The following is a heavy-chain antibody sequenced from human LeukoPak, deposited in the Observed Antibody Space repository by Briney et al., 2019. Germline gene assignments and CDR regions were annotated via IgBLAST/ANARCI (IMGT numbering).Heavy chain of an antibody. V-gene: IGHV3-7*02. D-gene: IGHD5-12*01. CDR3: AGASIRAIY. Sequence: GGSLRLSCAASGFTFSSYWMNWVRQAPGKGLEWVANIKHDGSEEDYVDSVKGRFTISRDNAKNSLYLQMNSLRAEDSAVYYCAGASIRAIYWGQGTLVTVSS. CDR1: GFTFSSYW. CDR2: IKHDGSEE. J-gene: IGHJ4*02.